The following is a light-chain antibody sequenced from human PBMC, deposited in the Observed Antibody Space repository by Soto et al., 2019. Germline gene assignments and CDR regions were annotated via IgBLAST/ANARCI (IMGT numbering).Light chain of an antibody. Sequence: QSALTQPASVSGSPGQSITISCTGTSSDVGGYNYVSWYQQHPGKAPKLMIYDVSNRPSGVSNRFSGSKSGNTASLTISGPQAEDGADYYCSSYTSSSTVFGGGTKLTVL. J-gene: IGLJ2*01. CDR2: DVS. CDR3: SSYTSSSTV. V-gene: IGLV2-14*01. CDR1: SSDVGGYNY.